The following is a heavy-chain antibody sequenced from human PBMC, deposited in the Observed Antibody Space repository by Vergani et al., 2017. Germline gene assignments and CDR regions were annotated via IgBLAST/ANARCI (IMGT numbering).Heavy chain of an antibody. CDR3: ANSPWAYRGYDPLGY. CDR2: ISDNGGTT. D-gene: IGHD5-12*01. Sequence: EVEVVESGGGLVQPGGSLRLSCAASGFTFRNYAMTWVRQAPGKGLEWVSIISDNGGTTYYADSVKGRFTISRDNSKNTLYLQMNSLRTEDTAVYYCANSPWAYRGYDPLGYWGPGTLVTVSS. V-gene: IGHV3-23*04. J-gene: IGHJ4*02. CDR1: GFTFRNYA.